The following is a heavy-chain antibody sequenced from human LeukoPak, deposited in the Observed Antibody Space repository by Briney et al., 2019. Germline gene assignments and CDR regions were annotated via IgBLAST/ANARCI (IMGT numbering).Heavy chain of an antibody. CDR2: ISYDGSNK. CDR1: GFTFSSYS. V-gene: IGHV3-30*18. D-gene: IGHD3-10*01. CDR3: AKDLPPYGSGPFDY. Sequence: GGSLRLSCAASGFTFSSYSMNWVRQAPGKGLEWVAVISYDGSNKYYADSVKGRFTISRDNSKNTLYLQMNSLRAEDTAVYYCAKDLPPYGSGPFDYWGQGTLVTVSS. J-gene: IGHJ4*02.